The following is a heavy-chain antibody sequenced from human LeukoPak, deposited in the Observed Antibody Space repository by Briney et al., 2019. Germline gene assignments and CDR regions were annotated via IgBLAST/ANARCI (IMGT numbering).Heavy chain of an antibody. Sequence: GGSLRLSCAASGFTFSSYWMSWVRQAPGKGLEWVANIKQDGSEKYYVDSVKGRFTISRDNSKNTLYLQMNSLRAEDTAVYYCARDRSSSWFDPWGQGTLVTVSS. CDR3: ARDRSSSWFDP. V-gene: IGHV3-7*01. D-gene: IGHD6-6*01. CDR1: GFTFSSYW. CDR2: IKQDGSEK. J-gene: IGHJ5*02.